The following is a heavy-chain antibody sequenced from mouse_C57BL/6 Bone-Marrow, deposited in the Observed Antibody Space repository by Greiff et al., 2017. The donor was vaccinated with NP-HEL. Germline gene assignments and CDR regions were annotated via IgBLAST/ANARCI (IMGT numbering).Heavy chain of an antibody. D-gene: IGHD1-1*01. CDR3: ARSGSTTVVVDY. V-gene: IGHV1-55*01. J-gene: IGHJ2*01. Sequence: QVQLKQPGAELVKPGASVKMSCKASGYTFTSYWITWVKQRPGQGLEWIGDIYPGSGSTNYNEKFKSKATLTVDTSSSTAYMQLSSLTSEDSAVYYCARSGSTTVVVDYWGQGTTLTVSS. CDR2: IYPGSGST. CDR1: GYTFTSYW.